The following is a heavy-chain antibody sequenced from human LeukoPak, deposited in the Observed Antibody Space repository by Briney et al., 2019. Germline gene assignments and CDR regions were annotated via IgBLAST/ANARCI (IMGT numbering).Heavy chain of an antibody. J-gene: IGHJ4*02. CDR3: AREVRFLALNYFDY. V-gene: IGHV1-69*04. CDR2: IIPILGIA. Sequence: ASVTVSCKASGGTFSSYAISWVRQAPGQGLEWMGRIIPILGIANYAQKFQGRVTITADKSTSTAYMELSSLRSEDTAVYYCAREVRFLALNYFDYWGQGTLVTVSS. CDR1: GGTFSSYA. D-gene: IGHD3-3*01.